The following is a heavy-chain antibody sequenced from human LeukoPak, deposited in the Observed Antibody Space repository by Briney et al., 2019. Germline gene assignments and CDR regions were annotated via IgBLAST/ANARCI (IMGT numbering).Heavy chain of an antibody. CDR2: IIPILGIA. Sequence: SVQVSCKASGGTFSSYAISWVRQAPGQGLEWMGRIIPILGIANYAQKFQGRVTITADKSTSTAYMELSSLRSEDTAVHYCAREPGLVGATTSVDYWGQGTLVTVSS. D-gene: IGHD1-26*01. CDR3: AREPGLVGATTSVDY. J-gene: IGHJ4*02. V-gene: IGHV1-69*04. CDR1: GGTFSSYA.